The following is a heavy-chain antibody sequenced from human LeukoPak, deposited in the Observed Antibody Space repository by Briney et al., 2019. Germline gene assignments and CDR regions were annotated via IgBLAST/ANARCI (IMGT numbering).Heavy chain of an antibody. J-gene: IGHJ4*02. CDR3: AKVGSGWYRSVYFDY. D-gene: IGHD6-19*01. CDR2: ITSSSSSI. V-gene: IGHV3-48*01. CDR1: GFTFSTYS. Sequence: PGGSLRLSCAASGFTFSTYSMNWVRQAPGKGLEWVSYITSSSSSIYYADSVKGRFTISRDNAKNSLYLQMNSLRAEDTAVYYCAKVGSGWYRSVYFDYWGQGTLVTVSS.